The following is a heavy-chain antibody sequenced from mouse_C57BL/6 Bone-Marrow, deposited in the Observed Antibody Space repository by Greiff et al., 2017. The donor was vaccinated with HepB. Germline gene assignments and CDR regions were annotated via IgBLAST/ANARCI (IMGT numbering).Heavy chain of an antibody. D-gene: IGHD4-1*01. CDR1: GYAFSSYW. V-gene: IGHV1-80*01. CDR2: IYPGDGDT. CDR3: ARTGTWRDYAMDY. J-gene: IGHJ4*01. Sequence: QVQLQQSGAELVKPGASVKISCKASGYAFSSYWMNWVKQRPGKGLGWIGQIYPGDGDTNYNGKFKGKATLTADKSSSTAYMQLSSLTSEDSAVYFCARTGTWRDYAMDYWGQGTSVTVSS.